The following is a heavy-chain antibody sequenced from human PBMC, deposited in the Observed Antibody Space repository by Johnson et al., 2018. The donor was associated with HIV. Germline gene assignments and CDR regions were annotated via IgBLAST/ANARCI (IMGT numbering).Heavy chain of an antibody. CDR3: ARELGEDDYYDSGGDAFDM. D-gene: IGHD3-22*01. Sequence: VQLVESGGCLIQPGGSLRLSCAASGFTVSSNYMSWVRQAPGKGLEWVSVIYSGSSIYYADSVKGRFTISRDTSTNPLYLQVNSLGAEDTAVYYCARELGEDDYYDSGGDAFDMWGRGTMITVSS. CDR2: IYSGSSI. J-gene: IGHJ3*02. V-gene: IGHV3-66*03. CDR1: GFTVSSNY.